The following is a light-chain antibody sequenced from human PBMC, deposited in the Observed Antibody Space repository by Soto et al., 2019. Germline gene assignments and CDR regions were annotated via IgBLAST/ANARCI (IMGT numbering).Light chain of an antibody. J-gene: IGKJ5*01. Sequence: DIVMTQSPLSLPVTPREPASISCRSSQSLLHSNGYNYLDWYLQKPGQSPQLLIYLGSNRASGVPDRLSGSGSGTDFTLKISRVEAEDVGVYYCMQALQTPITFGQGTRLEIK. CDR1: QSLLHSNGYNY. CDR2: LGS. CDR3: MQALQTPIT. V-gene: IGKV2-28*01.